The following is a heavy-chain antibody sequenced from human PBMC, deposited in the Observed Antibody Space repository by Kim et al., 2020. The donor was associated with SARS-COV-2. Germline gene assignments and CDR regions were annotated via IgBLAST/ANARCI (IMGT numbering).Heavy chain of an antibody. CDR1: GFTFSSYR. Sequence: GGSLRLSCAASGFTFSSYRCRWVRQAPGRGLEWVAVICDATSTKYFGDSVKGRVTISRDYSKNTFYLQMNSLRAEDTAVYYCARDGGRYAFDVWGQGTTVIVSS. J-gene: IGHJ3*01. D-gene: IGHD3-16*01. CDR3: ARDGGRYAFDV. CDR2: ICDATSTK. V-gene: IGHV3-33*01.